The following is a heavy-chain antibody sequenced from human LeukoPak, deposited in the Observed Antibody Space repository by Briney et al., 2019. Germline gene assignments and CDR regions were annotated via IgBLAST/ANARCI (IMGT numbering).Heavy chain of an antibody. CDR1: GGSINSYY. CDR2: IYYAGST. Sequence: PSETLSLTCTVSGGSINSYYWSWIRQPPGKGLEWIGYIYYAGSTNYNPSLKSRVTISVDTSKNQFSLKLSSVTAADTAVYYCARDYDSSGYYGYWGQGTLVTVSS. V-gene: IGHV4-59*01. CDR3: ARDYDSSGYYGY. D-gene: IGHD3-22*01. J-gene: IGHJ4*02.